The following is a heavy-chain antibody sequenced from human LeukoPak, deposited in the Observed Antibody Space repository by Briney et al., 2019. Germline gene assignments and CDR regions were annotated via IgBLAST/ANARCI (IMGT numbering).Heavy chain of an antibody. D-gene: IGHD1-1*01. Sequence: GGSLRLSCGASGFTISRYWMSWVRQAPGKGLEWVANIEQDGSERTYVDSVEGRFTISRDNAKNSLYLQMNSLRVEDTAMYYCARDGGTDWYDPWGQGTLVTVSS. J-gene: IGHJ5*02. CDR2: IEQDGSER. V-gene: IGHV3-7*01. CDR1: GFTISRYW. CDR3: ARDGGTDWYDP.